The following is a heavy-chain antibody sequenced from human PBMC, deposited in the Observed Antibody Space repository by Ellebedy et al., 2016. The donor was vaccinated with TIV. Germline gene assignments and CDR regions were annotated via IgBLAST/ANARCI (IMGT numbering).Heavy chain of an antibody. CDR3: ARELDGFDI. V-gene: IGHV3-74*01. J-gene: IGHJ3*02. Sequence: GESLKISCAASGFIFSYFWMHWVRQAPGKGLVWVSSIRGDGRDTAYADSVKGRFTISRDSAKNTLYLQMNSLRAEDTAVYYCARELDGFDIWGQGTMVTVSS. CDR1: GFIFSYFW. CDR2: IRGDGRDT.